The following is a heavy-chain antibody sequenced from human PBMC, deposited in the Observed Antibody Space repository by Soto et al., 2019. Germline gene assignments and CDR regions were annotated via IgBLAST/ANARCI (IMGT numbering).Heavy chain of an antibody. CDR1: GGSVSSQY. D-gene: IGHD3-22*01. Sequence: SETLSLTCTVSGGSVSSQYWSWIRQPAGKGLEWICGIYNGGIPLFHPSLESRVALSLDTSKNQFYLTLSSVTAADTATYYCASHDYDKSVYYFDYWGRGTLVTVSS. CDR3: ASHDYDKSVYYFDY. J-gene: IGHJ4*02. V-gene: IGHV4-4*07. CDR2: IYNGGIP.